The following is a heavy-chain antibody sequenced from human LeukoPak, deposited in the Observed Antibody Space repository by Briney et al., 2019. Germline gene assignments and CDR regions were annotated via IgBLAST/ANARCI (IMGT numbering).Heavy chain of an antibody. D-gene: IGHD6-13*01. J-gene: IGHJ6*03. CDR1: GGSISSYF. CDR2: IYSSGST. V-gene: IGHV4-4*07. CDR3: ARDFQAAAYYYYMDV. Sequence: SETLSLTCTVSGGSISSYFWSWIRQPAGKGLEWIGRIYSSGSTNYNPSLKSRVTMSVDTSKNQFSLKLSSVTAADTAVYYCARDFQAAAYYYYMDVWGKGTTVTASS.